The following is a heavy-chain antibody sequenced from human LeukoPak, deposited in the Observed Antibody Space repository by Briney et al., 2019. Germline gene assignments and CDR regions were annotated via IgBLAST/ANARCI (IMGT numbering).Heavy chain of an antibody. D-gene: IGHD2-21*02. V-gene: IGHV3-33*01. Sequence: PGGSLRLSCAASGFTFSIYGMHWVRQAPGKGLEWVAVIWEDGTNIRYADSVKGRFTISRDNSKNTLYLQMKSLRAEDTAVYYCARTDETAPAEDFQHWGQGTLVTVSS. CDR3: ARTDETAPAEDFQH. J-gene: IGHJ1*01. CDR2: IWEDGTNI. CDR1: GFTFSIYG.